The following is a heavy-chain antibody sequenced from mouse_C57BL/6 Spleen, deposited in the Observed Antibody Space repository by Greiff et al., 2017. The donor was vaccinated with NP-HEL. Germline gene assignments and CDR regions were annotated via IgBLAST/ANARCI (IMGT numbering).Heavy chain of an antibody. D-gene: IGHD2-5*01. J-gene: IGHJ4*01. CDR1: GYAFSSYW. Sequence: VKLMESGAELVKPGASVKISCKASGYAFSSYWMNWVKQRPGKGLEWIGQIYPGDGDTNYNGKFKGKATLTADKSSSTAYMQLSSLTSEDSAVYFCASLNSNYWAMDYWGQGTSVTVSS. V-gene: IGHV1-80*01. CDR2: IYPGDGDT. CDR3: ASLNSNYWAMDY.